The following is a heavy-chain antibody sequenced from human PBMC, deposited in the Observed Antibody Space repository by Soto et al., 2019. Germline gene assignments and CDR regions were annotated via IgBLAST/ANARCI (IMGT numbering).Heavy chain of an antibody. CDR1: GFRFSSYG. CDR3: AKGTGYNFGLFDY. V-gene: IGHV3-30*18. CDR2: IPYDGSNK. Sequence: PGGSLRLSCAASGFRFSSYGMHWVRQAPGKGLEWVAAIPYDGSNKYYTDSVKGRFTISRDNSKNTLFLYMNSLGVEDTAVYYCAKGTGYNFGLFDYWGQGT. D-gene: IGHD5-18*01. J-gene: IGHJ4*02.